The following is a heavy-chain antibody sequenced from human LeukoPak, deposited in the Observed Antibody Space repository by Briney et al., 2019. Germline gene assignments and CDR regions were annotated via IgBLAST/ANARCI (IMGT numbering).Heavy chain of an antibody. D-gene: IGHD2-15*01. V-gene: IGHV4-59*01. CDR2: IHYIGDI. J-gene: IGHJ4*02. CDR3: ARVGCSGGSCYPDY. CDR1: GASISTSY. Sequence: SETLSLTCTVSGASISTSYWYWIRQPPGKGLEWIGYIHYIGDINYNPSLKSRATISAYTSKNQLSLKLSSVTAADTAVYYCARVGCSGGSCYPDYWGQGTLVTV.